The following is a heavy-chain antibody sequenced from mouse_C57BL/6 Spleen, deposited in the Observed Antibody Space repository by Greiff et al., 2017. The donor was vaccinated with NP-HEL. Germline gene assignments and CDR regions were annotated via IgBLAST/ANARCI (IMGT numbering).Heavy chain of an antibody. CDR2: IDPKSGGT. CDR3: ARGGQLRLRYAMDY. Sequence: QVQLPQPGAELVKPGASVKLSCKASGYTFPRFWVPWVEPRPGRGLGWIGRIDPKSGGTKYNEKFKSKATLTVDKPSSTAYMQLSSLTSEDSAVYYCARGGQLRLRYAMDYWGQGTSVTVSS. CDR1: GYTFPRFW. V-gene: IGHV1-72*01. D-gene: IGHD3-2*02. J-gene: IGHJ4*01.